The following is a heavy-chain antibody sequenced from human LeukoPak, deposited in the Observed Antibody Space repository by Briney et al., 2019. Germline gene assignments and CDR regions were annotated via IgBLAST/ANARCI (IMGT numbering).Heavy chain of an antibody. Sequence: GASVKVSCKASGGTFSSYAISWVRQAPGQGLEWMGGIIPIFGTASYAQKFQGRVTITADESTSTAYMELSSLRSEDTAVYYCARGGGSYQPFDYWGQGTLVTVS. CDR3: ARGGGSYQPFDY. D-gene: IGHD1-26*01. J-gene: IGHJ4*02. CDR2: IIPIFGTA. CDR1: GGTFSSYA. V-gene: IGHV1-69*13.